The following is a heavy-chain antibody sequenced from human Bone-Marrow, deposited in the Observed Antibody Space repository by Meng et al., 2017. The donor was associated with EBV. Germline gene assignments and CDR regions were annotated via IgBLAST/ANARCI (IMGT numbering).Heavy chain of an antibody. V-gene: IGHV4-4*02. CDR2: IHHSGTT. Sequence: VHQQGAGPGRVDPSGTLPLPGVVPGASIDMNDWWTWVRQAPGKGLEWIGEIHHSGTTNCNPSLESRVTISIDKSYNQFSLKLTSVTAADTAVYYCARGLGGHYPTMEYWGQGTLVTVSS. D-gene: IGHD3-22*01. J-gene: IGHJ4*02. CDR3: ARGLGGHYPTMEY. CDR1: GASIDMNDW.